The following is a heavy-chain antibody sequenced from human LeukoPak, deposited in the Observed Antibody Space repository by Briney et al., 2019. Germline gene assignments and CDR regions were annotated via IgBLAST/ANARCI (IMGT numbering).Heavy chain of an antibody. V-gene: IGHV4-38-2*02. D-gene: IGHD2-15*01. Sequence: SETLSLTCTVSGYSISSGYYWGWIRQPPGKGLEWIGSIYHSGSTYYNPSLKSRVTISVDTSKNQFSLKLSSVTAADTAVYYCAALVVVAAPAVAGTSAPDPWGQGTLVTVSS. CDR3: AALVVVAAPAVAGTSAPDP. CDR2: IYHSGST. J-gene: IGHJ5*02. CDR1: GYSISSGYY.